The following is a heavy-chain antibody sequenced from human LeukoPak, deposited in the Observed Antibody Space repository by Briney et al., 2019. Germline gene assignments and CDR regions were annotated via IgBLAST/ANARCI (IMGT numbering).Heavy chain of an antibody. D-gene: IGHD5-18*01. Sequence: GGSLSLSCAASGFTFSSYAMHWVRQAPGKGLEWVAVISYDGSNKYYADSVKGRFTISGDNSKNTLYLQMNSLRAEDTAVYYCARDTAMVPDYWGQGTLVTVSS. CDR3: ARDTAMVPDY. CDR1: GFTFSSYA. V-gene: IGHV3-30*04. CDR2: ISYDGSNK. J-gene: IGHJ4*02.